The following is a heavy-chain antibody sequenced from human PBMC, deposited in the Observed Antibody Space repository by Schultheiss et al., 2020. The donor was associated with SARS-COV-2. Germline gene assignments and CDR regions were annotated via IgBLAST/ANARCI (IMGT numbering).Heavy chain of an antibody. V-gene: IGHV3-30*04. CDR3: ARDRRFDY. J-gene: IGHJ4*02. CDR2: IWYDGSNK. Sequence: GESLKISCAASGFTFSSYAMSWVRQAPGKGLEWVALIWYDGSNKYYADSVKGRFTISRDNSKNTLYLQMNSLRAEDTAVYYCARDRRFDYWGQGTLVTVSS. CDR1: GFTFSSYA.